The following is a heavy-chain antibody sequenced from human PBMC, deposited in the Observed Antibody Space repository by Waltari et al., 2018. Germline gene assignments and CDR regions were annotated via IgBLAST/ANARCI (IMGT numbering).Heavy chain of an antibody. CDR1: GGSISSGGYS. V-gene: IGHV4-30-2*01. CDR3: ARGDGDLFDY. J-gene: IGHJ4*02. Sequence: QLQLQESGSGLVKPSQTLSLTCAVSGGSISSGGYSWSWIRQPPGKGLEWIGYIYHSWSTYYNPSLKSRVTISVDRSKNQFSLKLSSVTAADTAVYYCARGDGDLFDYWGQGTLVTVSS. CDR2: IYHSWST. D-gene: IGHD7-27*01.